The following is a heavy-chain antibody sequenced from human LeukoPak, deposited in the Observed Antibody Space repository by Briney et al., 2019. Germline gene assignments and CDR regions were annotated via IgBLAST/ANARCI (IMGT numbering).Heavy chain of an antibody. D-gene: IGHD5-24*01. CDR1: GLTFSSYA. V-gene: IGHV3-23*01. CDR3: AKLGVALATSESYFDY. CDR2: ISGSGGST. J-gene: IGHJ4*02. Sequence: GGSLRLSCAASGLTFSSYAMSWVRQAPGKGLEWVSAISGSGGSTYYADSVKGRFTISRDNSKNTLYLQMNSLRAEDTAVYYCAKLGVALATSESYFDYWGQGTLVTVSS.